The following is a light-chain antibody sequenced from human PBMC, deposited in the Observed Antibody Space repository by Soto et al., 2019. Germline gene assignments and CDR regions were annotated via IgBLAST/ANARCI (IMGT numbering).Light chain of an antibody. V-gene: IGKV1-39*01. CDR2: TAS. Sequence: DIQMTQSPSSLSASVEDRVTITCRASQSIMTHLNWYQHKSGKAPKLLIYTASNLHSGVPSRFSGSGSGTDFTLTISSLQADDFATYYCQQSYNTPRTFGQGTKVEI. CDR3: QQSYNTPRT. J-gene: IGKJ1*01. CDR1: QSIMTH.